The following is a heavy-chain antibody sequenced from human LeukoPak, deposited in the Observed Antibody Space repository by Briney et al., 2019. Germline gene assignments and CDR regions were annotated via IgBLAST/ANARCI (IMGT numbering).Heavy chain of an antibody. J-gene: IGHJ4*02. CDR1: GFTVSSNY. D-gene: IGHD5-18*01. V-gene: IGHV3-30*18. CDR3: AKYGDTAMVSHFDY. Sequence: GGSLRLSCAASGFTVSSNYMSWVRQAPGKGLEWLAVISYDGSNKYYADSVTGRFTISRDNSEDTMYLQMKSLRAEDTAVYYCAKYGDTAMVSHFDYWGQGTLVTVSS. CDR2: ISYDGSNK.